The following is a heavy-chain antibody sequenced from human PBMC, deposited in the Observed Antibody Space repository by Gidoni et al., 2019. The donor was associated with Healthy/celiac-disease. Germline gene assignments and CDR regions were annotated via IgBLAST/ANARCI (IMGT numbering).Heavy chain of an antibody. CDR1: GFTFSSYS. D-gene: IGHD3-10*01. V-gene: IGHV3-21*01. Sequence: EVQLVESGGGLVKPGGSLRPSCAAAGFTFSSYSMNWVRQAPGKGLEWVSSISSSSSYIYYADSVKGRFTISRDNAKNSLYLQMNSLRAEDTAVYYCARDLPWVPTPGSFDYWGQGTLVTVSS. CDR3: ARDLPWVPTPGSFDY. J-gene: IGHJ4*02. CDR2: ISSSSSYI.